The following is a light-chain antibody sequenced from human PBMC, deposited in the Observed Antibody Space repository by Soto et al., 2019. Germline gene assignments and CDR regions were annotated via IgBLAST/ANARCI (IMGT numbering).Light chain of an antibody. CDR3: GSWDSSLSAYV. V-gene: IGLV1-51*01. J-gene: IGLJ1*01. CDR2: DDN. CDR1: ISSIGGNS. Sequence: QSLLTQPPSVSAAPGQKVTISCSGSISSIGGNSVSWYQQLPGTAPKLLIYDDNKRPSGIPDRFSGSKYGTSATLGITGFQTGDEADYYCGSWDSSLSAYVFGTGTKVTVL.